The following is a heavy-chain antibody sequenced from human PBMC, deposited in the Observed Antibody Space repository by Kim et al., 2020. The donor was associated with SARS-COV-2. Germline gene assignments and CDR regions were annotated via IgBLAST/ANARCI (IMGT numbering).Heavy chain of an antibody. CDR1: GFTFSGSA. J-gene: IGHJ3*02. V-gene: IGHV3-73*01. D-gene: IGHD1-1*01. CDR2: IRSKANGYAT. CDR3: TSVPGTTLAFWDASDI. Sequence: GGSLRLSCAASGFTFSGSAIHWVRQASGKGLEWVGRIRSKANGYATAYAASVKGRFTISRDDSKNTAYLQRNRLKTEDTAVYYSTSVPGTTLAFWDASDIWGQGTMVTVSS.